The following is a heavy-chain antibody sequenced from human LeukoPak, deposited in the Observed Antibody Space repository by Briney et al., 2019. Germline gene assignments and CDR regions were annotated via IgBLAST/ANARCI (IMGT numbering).Heavy chain of an antibody. V-gene: IGHV3-30-3*01. CDR1: GFTFGSYA. CDR3: ARARGDNWFDP. CDR2: ISYDGSNK. J-gene: IGHJ5*02. Sequence: GGSLRLSCAASGFTFGSYAMHWVRQAPGKGLEWVAVISYDGSNKYYADSVKGRFTISRDNSKNTLYLQMNSLRAEDTAVYYCARARGDNWFDPWGRGTLVTVSS.